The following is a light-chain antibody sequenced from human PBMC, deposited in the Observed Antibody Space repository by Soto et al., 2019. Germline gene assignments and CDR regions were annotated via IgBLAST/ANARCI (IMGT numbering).Light chain of an antibody. CDR1: QSVSSSS. Sequence: EIVLTQSPGTLSLSPGERATLSCRASQSVSSSSLAWYQQKPGQAPRLLIYGASGRATGIPDRFSGSGSGTAFTLTISRLEPADFAVYYCQQYGSSPPVTFGQGKRLEIK. V-gene: IGKV3-20*01. J-gene: IGKJ5*01. CDR3: QQYGSSPPVT. CDR2: GAS.